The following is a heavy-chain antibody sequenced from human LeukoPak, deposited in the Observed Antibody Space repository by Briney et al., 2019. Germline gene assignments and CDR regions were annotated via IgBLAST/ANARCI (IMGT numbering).Heavy chain of an antibody. J-gene: IGHJ3*02. V-gene: IGHV3-30*01. CDR2: ISYDGSNK. CDR3: ARDPGYCSSTSCYPNHDAFDI. D-gene: IGHD2-2*01. CDR1: GFTFSSYA. Sequence: GRSLRLSCAASGFTFSSYAMHWVRQAPGKGLEGVAVISYDGSNKYYADSVKGRFTISRDNSKTTLYLQMNSLRAEDTAVYYCARDPGYCSSTSCYPNHDAFDIWGQGTMVTVSS.